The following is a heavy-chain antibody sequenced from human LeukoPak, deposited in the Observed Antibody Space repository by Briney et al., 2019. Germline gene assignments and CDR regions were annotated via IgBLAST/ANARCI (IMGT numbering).Heavy chain of an antibody. J-gene: IGHJ5*02. CDR2: IYYSGSA. V-gene: IGHV4-61*10. Sequence: SETLSLTCTVSGGSISSGSYYWSWIRQPAGKGLEWIGYIYYSGSANYNPSLKSRVTISVDTSKNQFSLKLSSVTAADTAVYYCARDRSGYIRLDPWGPGTLVTVSS. CDR1: GGSISSGSYY. D-gene: IGHD5-24*01. CDR3: ARDRSGYIRLDP.